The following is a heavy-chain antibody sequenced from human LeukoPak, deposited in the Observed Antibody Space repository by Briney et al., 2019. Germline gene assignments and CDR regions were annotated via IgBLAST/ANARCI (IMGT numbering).Heavy chain of an antibody. Sequence: GGSLRLSCAASGFTVSSNYMSWVRQAPGKGLEWVSVIYSGGSTYYADSVKGRFTISRDNSKNTLYLQMNSLRAEDTAVYYCARDSYQQLVPFDYWGQGTLVTVSS. CDR1: GFTVSSNY. CDR2: IYSGGST. J-gene: IGHJ4*02. CDR3: ARDSYQQLVPFDY. V-gene: IGHV3-53*01. D-gene: IGHD6-13*01.